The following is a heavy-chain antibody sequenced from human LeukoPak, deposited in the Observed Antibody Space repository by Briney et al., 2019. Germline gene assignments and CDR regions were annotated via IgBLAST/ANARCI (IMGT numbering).Heavy chain of an antibody. CDR1: GFTFSDYY. J-gene: IGHJ4*02. CDR3: AGLPAFYYDTSGFYFDY. CDR2: ISSSGITI. D-gene: IGHD3-22*01. Sequence: GGSLRLSCAASGFTFSDYYMTWIRQAPGKGLEWVSYISSSGITIYYADSVKGRFTISRDNAKNSLYLQMNSLRAEDTAVYYCAGLPAFYYDTSGFYFDYWGQGTLVTVSS. V-gene: IGHV3-11*04.